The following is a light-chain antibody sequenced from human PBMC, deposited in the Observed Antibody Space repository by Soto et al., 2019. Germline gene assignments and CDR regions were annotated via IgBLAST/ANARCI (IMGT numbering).Light chain of an antibody. CDR1: QSVSSTY. CDR2: VAS. CDR3: QQYDVSPFT. Sequence: EVVLTQSPGTLSLSPGERATLSCRASQSVSSTYVAWYQQKPGQAPRLLIYVASNRATGIPARFSGSVSGTDFTLTIRRLEPEDFVVYFCQQYDVSPFTFGPGTKVDVK. J-gene: IGKJ3*01. V-gene: IGKV3-20*01.